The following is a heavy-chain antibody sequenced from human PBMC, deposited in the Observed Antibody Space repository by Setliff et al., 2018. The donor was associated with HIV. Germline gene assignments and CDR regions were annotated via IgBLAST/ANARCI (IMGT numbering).Heavy chain of an antibody. CDR2: TNPNSGGT. Sequence: ASVKVSCKASGYAFTGYYMHWVRQAPGQGLEWMGWTNPNSGGTNYAQKFQGWVTMTRDTSISTAYMELSRLRSDDTAVYYCARGGLGGDYGVGVFYYYYYGMDVWGQGTTVT. CDR1: GYAFTGYY. J-gene: IGHJ6*02. D-gene: IGHD4-17*01. V-gene: IGHV1-2*04. CDR3: ARGGLGGDYGVGVFYYYYYGMDV.